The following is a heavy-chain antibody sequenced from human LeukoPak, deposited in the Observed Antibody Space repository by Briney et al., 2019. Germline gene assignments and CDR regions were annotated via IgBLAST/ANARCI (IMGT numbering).Heavy chain of an antibody. CDR2: IKQDGSEK. D-gene: IGHD3-10*01. V-gene: IGHV3-7*03. CDR1: GFTFSNYA. J-gene: IGHJ4*02. Sequence: GSLRLSCAASGFTFSNYAMSWVRQAPGKGLEWVANIKQDGSEKYYVDSEKGRFTISRDNAKNSLYLQMNSLRAEDTAVYYCAKRNYGSGSYYPDYWGQGTLVTVSS. CDR3: AKRNYGSGSYYPDY.